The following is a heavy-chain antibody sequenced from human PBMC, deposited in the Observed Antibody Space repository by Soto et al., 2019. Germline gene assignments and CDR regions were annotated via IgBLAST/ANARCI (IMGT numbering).Heavy chain of an antibody. D-gene: IGHD4-4*01. CDR3: ARVPTTVTTPGMDV. CDR1: GFTLTNYA. V-gene: IGHV3-23*01. Sequence: GGSLRLSCAASGFTLTNYAMNWVRQAPGKALEWVPVISDSGGRTHYADSVKGRFAISRDNAKNTLYLQMNSLRVEDTAVYYCARVPTTVTTPGMDVWGQGTTVTVSS. CDR2: ISDSGGRT. J-gene: IGHJ6*02.